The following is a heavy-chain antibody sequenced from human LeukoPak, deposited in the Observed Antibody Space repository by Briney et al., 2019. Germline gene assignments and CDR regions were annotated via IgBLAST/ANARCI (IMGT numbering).Heavy chain of an antibody. CDR1: GGSISSSSYY. CDR2: IYYSGST. J-gene: IGHJ5*02. CDR3: ARHLFVVVPAAIRGGWFDP. Sequence: SETLSLTCTVSGGSISSSSYYWGWIRQPPGKGLEWVGSIYYSGSTYYNPSLKSRVTISVDTSKNQFSLKLSSVTAADTAVYYCARHLFVVVPAAIRGGWFDPWGQGTLVTVSS. D-gene: IGHD2-2*01. V-gene: IGHV4-39*01.